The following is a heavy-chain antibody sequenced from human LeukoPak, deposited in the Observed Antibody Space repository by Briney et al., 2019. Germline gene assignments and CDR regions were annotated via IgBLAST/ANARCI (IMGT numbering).Heavy chain of an antibody. V-gene: IGHV3-23*01. D-gene: IGHD4-23*01. CDR3: AKVRTVVTSDFDY. CDR1: GFTFSSYG. CDR2: ISGSGGST. J-gene: IGHJ4*02. Sequence: GGSLRLSCAASGFTFSSYGMHWVRQAPGKGLEWVSAISGSGGSTYYADSVKGRFTISRDNSKNTLYLQMNSLRAEDTAVYYCAKVRTVVTSDFDYWGQGTLVTVSS.